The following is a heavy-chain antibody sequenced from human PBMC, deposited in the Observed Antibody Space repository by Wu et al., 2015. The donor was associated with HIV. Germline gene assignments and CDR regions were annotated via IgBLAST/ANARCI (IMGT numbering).Heavy chain of an antibody. J-gene: IGHJ3*02. CDR1: GGNFN. CDR3: AREADYYGSGRYNSDEALDI. D-gene: IGHD3-10*01. V-gene: IGHV1-69*15. Sequence: QVQLIQSGAGVKKPGSSVKVSCQASGGNFNINWVRQAPGQGLEWMGSIIPLFGVPTYAQRFQGRVITTADESTGTVTMELTGFNSADTAVYYCAREADYYGSGRYNSDEALDIWGQGTEVIVSS. CDR2: IIPLFGVP.